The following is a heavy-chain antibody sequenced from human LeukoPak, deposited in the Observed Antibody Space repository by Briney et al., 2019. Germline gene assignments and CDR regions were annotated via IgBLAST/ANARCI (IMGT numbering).Heavy chain of an antibody. Sequence: GGSLRLSCAASGFTFSSYRMHWVRQAPGKGLEWVSSITSGGSYIYYADSVKGRFTISRDNSKNSLYLQMNSLRAEDTAVYYFARDETSYSQSWPNWFDTWGQGTLVTVSS. V-gene: IGHV3-21*01. D-gene: IGHD6-13*01. CDR3: ARDETSYSQSWPNWFDT. CDR1: GFTFSSYR. J-gene: IGHJ5*02. CDR2: ITSGGSYI.